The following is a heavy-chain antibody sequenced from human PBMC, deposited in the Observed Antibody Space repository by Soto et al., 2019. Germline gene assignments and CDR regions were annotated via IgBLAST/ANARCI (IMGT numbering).Heavy chain of an antibody. CDR3: AGDDYGDYGGAFDS. D-gene: IGHD4-17*01. CDR2: IYYSGST. CDR1: GGSISSGGYY. V-gene: IGHV4-31*03. J-gene: IGHJ3*02. Sequence: QVQLQESGPGLVKPSQTLSLTCTVSGGSISSGGYYWSWIRQHPGKGLEWIGYIYYSGSTYYNPSLKSRVTRPVDTSKNQFSLKLSSVTAADTAVYYCAGDDYGDYGGAFDSRGQGTMLTVSS.